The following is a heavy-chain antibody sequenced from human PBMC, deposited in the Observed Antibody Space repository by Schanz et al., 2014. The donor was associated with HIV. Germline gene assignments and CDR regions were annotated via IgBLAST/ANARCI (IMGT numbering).Heavy chain of an antibody. Sequence: VQLVESGGGVVQPGRSLRLSCAVSGFTLSGYTMSWVRQAPGKGLEWVSSISGTGDNTYYADSVNGRFTISRDNSKNTLYLQMTTLRIDDTAVYYCAKPEYDSRGNSQSHFDYWGQGTLVTVSS. D-gene: IGHD3-22*01. J-gene: IGHJ4*02. CDR1: GFTLSGYT. CDR2: ISGTGDNT. V-gene: IGHV3-23*04. CDR3: AKPEYDSRGNSQSHFDY.